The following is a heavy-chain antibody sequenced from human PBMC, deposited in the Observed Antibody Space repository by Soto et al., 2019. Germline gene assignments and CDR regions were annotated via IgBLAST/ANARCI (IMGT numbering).Heavy chain of an antibody. D-gene: IGHD6-6*01. CDR3: ARPRSKSSSGFDL. CDR2: VNEVGTIT. Sequence: EVHLVESGGGLVQPGGSLRLSCVASGFTFSNHWMHWVRQSPGQGLSGVSRVNEVGTITDYADFVEGRFTISRDNAKNTLSLQMNNLRAEDTALYYCARPRSKSSSGFDLWGQGTMVTVSS. V-gene: IGHV3-74*01. J-gene: IGHJ3*01. CDR1: GFTFSNHW.